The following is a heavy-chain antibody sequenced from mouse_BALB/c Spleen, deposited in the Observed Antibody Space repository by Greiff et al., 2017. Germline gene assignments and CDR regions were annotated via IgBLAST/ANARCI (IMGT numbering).Heavy chain of an antibody. D-gene: IGHD4-1*02. CDR3: APNWDGY. CDR2: IDPANGNT. J-gene: IGHJ4*01. V-gene: IGHV14-3*02. CDR1: GFNIKDTY. Sequence: EVQVVESGAELVKPGASVKLSCTASGFNIKDTYMHWVKQRPEQGLEWIGRIDPANGNTKYDPKFQGKATITADTSSNTAYLQLSSLTSEDTAVYYCAPNWDGYWGQGTSVTVSS.